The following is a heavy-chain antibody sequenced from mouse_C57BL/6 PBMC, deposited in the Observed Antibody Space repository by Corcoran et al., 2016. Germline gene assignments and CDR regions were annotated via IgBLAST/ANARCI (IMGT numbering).Heavy chain of an antibody. CDR1: GYTFTTYG. J-gene: IGHJ3*01. V-gene: IGHV9-3*01. CDR3: ATYGNYWFAY. D-gene: IGHD2-1*01. CDR2: RNSYSGVP. Sequence: QSQLVQSGPELQKPGETVKISCKASGYTFTTYGMSWVKQAAGKGLRWMGWRNSYSGVPTYADDFKGRFAFSLETSASTAYLQINHPKIEDTATYFCATYGNYWFAYWGQGTLVTVSA.